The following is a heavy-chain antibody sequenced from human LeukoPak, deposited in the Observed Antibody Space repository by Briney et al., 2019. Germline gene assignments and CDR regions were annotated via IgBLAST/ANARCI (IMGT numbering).Heavy chain of an antibody. CDR2: ISGSGGST. V-gene: IGHV3-23*01. J-gene: IGHJ3*02. CDR3: AKLNYDILTGYSNTLAFDI. Sequence: GGSLRLSCAASGFTFSSYWMSWVRQAPGKGLEWVSAISGSGGSTYYADSVKGRFTISRDNSKNTLYLQMNSLRAEDTAVYYCAKLNYDILTGYSNTLAFDIWGQGTMVTVSS. CDR1: GFTFSSYW. D-gene: IGHD3-9*01.